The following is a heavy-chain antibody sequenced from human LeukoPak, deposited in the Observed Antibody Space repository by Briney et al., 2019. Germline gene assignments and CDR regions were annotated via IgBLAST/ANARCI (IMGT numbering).Heavy chain of an antibody. CDR3: VKEPQQQPLGYFDY. J-gene: IGHJ4*02. CDR2: ISSSGGST. CDR1: GFTFSSYA. V-gene: IGHV3-64D*06. Sequence: PGGSLRLSCPASGFTFSSYAMHWVRQAPGKGLEYVSAISSSGGSTYYADSVKGRFTISRDNSKNTLYLQMSSLRAEDTAVYYCVKEPQQQPLGYFDYWGQGTLVTASS. D-gene: IGHD6-13*01.